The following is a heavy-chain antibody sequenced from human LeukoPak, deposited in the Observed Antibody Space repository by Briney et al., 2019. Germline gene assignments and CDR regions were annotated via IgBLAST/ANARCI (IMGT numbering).Heavy chain of an antibody. CDR1: GGSISSYY. V-gene: IGHV4-59*01. J-gene: IGHJ6*02. CDR3: ARETEMHIDV. CDR2: IYYSGST. D-gene: IGHD5-24*01. Sequence: SETLSLTCAVSGGSISSYYWNWIGQSPGKGLEWIGYIYYSGSTNYNPSLKSRVTISLDTSKSQFSLKLRSVTAADTAVYYCARETEMHIDVWGQGTTVTVSS.